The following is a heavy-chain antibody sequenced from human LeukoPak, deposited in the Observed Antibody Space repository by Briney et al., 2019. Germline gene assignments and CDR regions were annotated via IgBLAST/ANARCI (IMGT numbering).Heavy chain of an antibody. V-gene: IGHV4-34*01. D-gene: IGHD5-18*01. CDR1: GGSFSGYY. CDR3: ARGGGYSYGYEGYANRVVAFDP. Sequence: SETLSLTCAVYGGSFSGYYWSWIRQPPGKGLEWIGEINHSGSTNYNPSLKSRVTISVDTSKNQFSLKLSSVTAADTAVYYCARGGGYSYGYEGYANRVVAFDPWGQGTLVTVSS. CDR2: INHSGST. J-gene: IGHJ5*02.